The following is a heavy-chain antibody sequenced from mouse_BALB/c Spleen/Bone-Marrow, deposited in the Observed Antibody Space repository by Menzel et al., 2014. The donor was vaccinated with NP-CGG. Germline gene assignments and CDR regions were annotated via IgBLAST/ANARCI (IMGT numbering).Heavy chain of an antibody. CDR1: GFTFTDYF. J-gene: IGHJ2*01. Sequence: DVQLQESGGGLVQPGGSLRLSCATSGFTFTDYFMTWVRQPPRKALEWLGFIRNKANGYTTEYSASVKGRFTISRNNSQSILYLQMNTLRAEDSATYYCARGYYDDYWGQGTTLTVSS. D-gene: IGHD2-4*01. CDR3: ARGYYDDY. V-gene: IGHV7-3*02. CDR2: IRNKANGYTT.